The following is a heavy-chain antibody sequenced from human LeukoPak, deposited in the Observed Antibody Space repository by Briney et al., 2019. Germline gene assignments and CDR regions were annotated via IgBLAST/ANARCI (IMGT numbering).Heavy chain of an antibody. CDR1: GFTFSDYN. Sequence: GGSLRLSCAASGFTFSDYNMRWIRQAPGKGLEWVSSISRSGSTKYYADSVKGRFTISRDNAKNSLYLQMNSLRAEDTAVYYCARGLRYFDWRFDYWGQGTLVTVSS. J-gene: IGHJ4*02. CDR2: ISRSGSTK. V-gene: IGHV3-11*04. CDR3: ARGLRYFDWRFDY. D-gene: IGHD3-9*01.